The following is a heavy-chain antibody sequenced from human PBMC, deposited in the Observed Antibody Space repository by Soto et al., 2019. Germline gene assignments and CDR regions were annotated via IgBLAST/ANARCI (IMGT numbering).Heavy chain of an antibody. D-gene: IGHD4-17*01. Sequence: QITLKESGPPLLRPAQTLTLTCAFSGFSLTTTSMGVAWIRQPPGKALEWLALIYWDDDQRYSPSPKDRLTISTDTSRSRVVLTISNMNPEDTGNYFCAHAGDYDLLSFDHWGPGTLVTVSS. CDR2: IYWDDDQ. V-gene: IGHV2-5*02. CDR3: AHAGDYDLLSFDH. CDR1: GFSLTTTSMG. J-gene: IGHJ4*02.